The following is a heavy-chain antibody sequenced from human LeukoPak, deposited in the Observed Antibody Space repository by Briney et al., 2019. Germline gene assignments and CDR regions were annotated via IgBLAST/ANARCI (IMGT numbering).Heavy chain of an antibody. J-gene: IGHJ4*02. V-gene: IGHV4-4*02. D-gene: IGHD6-13*01. CDR2: IYHSGST. CDR3: ARGRGSSWYGVVFDY. CDR1: GGSISSSNW. Sequence: SETLSLTCAVSGGSISSSNWWSWVRQPPGKGLEWIGEIYHSGSTNCNPSLKSRVTISVDKSKNQFSLKLSSVTAADTAVYYCARGRGSSWYGVVFDYWGQGTLVTVSS.